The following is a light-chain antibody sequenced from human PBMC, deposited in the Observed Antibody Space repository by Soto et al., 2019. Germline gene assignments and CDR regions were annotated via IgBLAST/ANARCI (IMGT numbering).Light chain of an antibody. CDR3: SSYTTSNTRQIV. CDR2: DVS. V-gene: IGLV2-14*03. CDR1: SSDVGGYNY. Sequence: QSVLTQPASVSGPPGQSITISCTGTSSDVGGYNYVSWYQHHPGKAPRLMIFDVSNRPSGVSNRFSGSKSGNTASLTISGLQPEDEADDYCSSYTTSNTRQIVFGTGTKVTVL. J-gene: IGLJ1*01.